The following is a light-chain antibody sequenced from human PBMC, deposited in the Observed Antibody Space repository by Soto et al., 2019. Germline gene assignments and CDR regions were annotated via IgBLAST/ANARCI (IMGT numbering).Light chain of an antibody. Sequence: EIVMTQSPATVSVSPGDTATLSCRASQSFGSNLAWYQQTPGQAPRLLIYGASIRATGVPDRFSGSGSGSEFTLTISSLRSEDFAVYYCQQYNNWPQTFGQGTKVEVK. J-gene: IGKJ1*01. V-gene: IGKV3-15*01. CDR3: QQYNNWPQT. CDR2: GAS. CDR1: QSFGSN.